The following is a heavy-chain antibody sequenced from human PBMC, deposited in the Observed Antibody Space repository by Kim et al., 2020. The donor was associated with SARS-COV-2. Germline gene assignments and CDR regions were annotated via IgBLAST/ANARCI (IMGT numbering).Heavy chain of an antibody. V-gene: IGHV4-39*07. CDR2: VYKSGAN. D-gene: IGHD3-10*01. CDR3: SRGWVCPSGYGLDV. Sequence: SETLSLTCTVSGGSIDNDNYFWGWVRQPPGKGLEWIGSVYKSGANYYKPSLKRRLTVYADKSKKKFSLRLTTVTAAATAVCASSRGWVCPSGYGLDVWG. J-gene: IGHJ6*02. CDR1: GGSIDNDNYF.